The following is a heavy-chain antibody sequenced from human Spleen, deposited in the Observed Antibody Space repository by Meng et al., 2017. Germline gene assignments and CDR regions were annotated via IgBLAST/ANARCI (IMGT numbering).Heavy chain of an antibody. CDR2: IYHSGTT. J-gene: IGHJ4*02. CDR1: GGSISSTKW. CDR3: ASYNSGWPQFDS. D-gene: IGHD6-19*01. V-gene: IGHV4-4*02. Sequence: QVQLPECGPGLWKPSQILAPTCLVSGGSISSTKWWNWVCQTAGKGLGWIGEIYHSGTTNYNPSLKSRVTMSVDESKNQFSLKLTSVTAADTAVYDCASYNSGWPQFDSWGQGTLVTVSS.